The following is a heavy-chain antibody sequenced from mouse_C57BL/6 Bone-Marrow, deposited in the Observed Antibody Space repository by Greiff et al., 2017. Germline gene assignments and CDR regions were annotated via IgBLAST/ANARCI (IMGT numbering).Heavy chain of an antibody. J-gene: IGHJ3*01. Sequence: VQLQQSGAELVKPGASVKISCKASGYAFSSYWMNWVKQRPGKGLEWIGQIYPGDGDTNYNGKFKGKATLTADHTSSTAYMQLSSLTSEASAVYFCARKREAWLAYWGQGTLVTVSA. CDR3: ARKREAWLAY. V-gene: IGHV1-80*01. D-gene: IGHD3-2*02. CDR1: GYAFSSYW. CDR2: IYPGDGDT.